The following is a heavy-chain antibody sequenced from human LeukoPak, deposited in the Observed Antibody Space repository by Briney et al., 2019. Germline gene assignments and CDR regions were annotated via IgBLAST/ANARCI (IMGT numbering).Heavy chain of an antibody. CDR2: IRYDGGNI. Sequence: GGSLRLSCAASGFTLRNYGMHWVRQAPGKGLEWMAFIRYDGGNIHYADSVKGRFTISRDNSKNTLFMQMNSLRAEDTAVYYCARDSLMLRGPLVIYYFDFWGQGTLVTVSS. V-gene: IGHV3-30*02. CDR3: ARDSLMLRGPLVIYYFDF. CDR1: GFTLRNYG. J-gene: IGHJ4*02. D-gene: IGHD3-10*01.